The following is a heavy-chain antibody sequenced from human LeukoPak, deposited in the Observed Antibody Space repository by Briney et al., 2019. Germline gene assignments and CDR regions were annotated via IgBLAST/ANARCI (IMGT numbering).Heavy chain of an antibody. Sequence: GGSLRLSCAASGFTVSSYGIHWVRQAPGKGLEWVALIWYDGSNKYYADSVKGRFTISRDNSKNTLYLQMNSLRAEDTAVYYCARDTRYYDSSGYYWLDYWGQGTLVTVSS. D-gene: IGHD3-22*01. CDR2: IWYDGSNK. J-gene: IGHJ4*02. CDR3: ARDTRYYDSSGYYWLDY. CDR1: GFTVSSYG. V-gene: IGHV3-33*01.